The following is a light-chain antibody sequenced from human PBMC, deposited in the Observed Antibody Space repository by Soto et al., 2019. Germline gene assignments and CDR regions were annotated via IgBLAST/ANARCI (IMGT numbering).Light chain of an antibody. CDR2: DDN. CDR1: SSNIGGNS. Sequence: QSVLTQPPSVSAAPGQKVTISCSGSSSNIGGNSVSWYQPLPGTAPKLLIYDDNERPSGIPDRFSGSKSGTSATLGITGFQTGDEADYYCGSWDSSLSAYVFGTGTRSPS. J-gene: IGLJ1*01. V-gene: IGLV1-51*01. CDR3: GSWDSSLSAYV.